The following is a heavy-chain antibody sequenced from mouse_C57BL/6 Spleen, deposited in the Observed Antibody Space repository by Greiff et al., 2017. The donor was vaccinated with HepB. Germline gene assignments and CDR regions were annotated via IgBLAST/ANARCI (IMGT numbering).Heavy chain of an antibody. CDR2: IDPEDGET. CDR3: ATMVTTRYAMDY. J-gene: IGHJ4*01. V-gene: IGHV14-2*01. CDR1: GFNIKDYY. Sequence: VHVKQSGAELVKPGASVKLSCTASGFNIKDYYMHWVKQRTEQGLEWIGRIDPEDGETKYAPKFQGKATITADTSSNTAYLQLSSLTSEDTAVYYCATMVTTRYAMDYWGQGTSVTVSS. D-gene: IGHD2-2*01.